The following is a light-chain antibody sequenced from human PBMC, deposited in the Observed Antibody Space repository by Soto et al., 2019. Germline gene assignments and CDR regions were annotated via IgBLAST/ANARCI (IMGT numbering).Light chain of an antibody. CDR3: QQYSDDYT. CDR2: KAS. Sequence: DIPMTQSPSTLSASVGDRVTITCRASQSVFSWLAWYQQKPGKAPKLLIYKASSLESGVPSRFSGSGSGREFTLTISSLQPDDFATYYCQQYSDDYTFGQGTKLEIK. CDR1: QSVFSW. J-gene: IGKJ2*01. V-gene: IGKV1-5*03.